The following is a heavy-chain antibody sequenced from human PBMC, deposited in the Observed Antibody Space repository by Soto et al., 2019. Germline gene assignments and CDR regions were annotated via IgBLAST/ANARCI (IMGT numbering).Heavy chain of an antibody. V-gene: IGHV3-30-3*01. J-gene: IGHJ5*02. CDR3: ASDRGQWPANWFDP. Sequence: QVQLVESGGGVVQPGRSLRLSCAASGFTFSSYAMHWVRQAPGKGLEWVAVISYDGSNKYYADSVKGRFTISRDNSKNTLYLQMNSLRAEDTAVYYCASDRGQWPANWFDPWGQGTLVTVSS. CDR1: GFTFSSYA. D-gene: IGHD6-19*01. CDR2: ISYDGSNK.